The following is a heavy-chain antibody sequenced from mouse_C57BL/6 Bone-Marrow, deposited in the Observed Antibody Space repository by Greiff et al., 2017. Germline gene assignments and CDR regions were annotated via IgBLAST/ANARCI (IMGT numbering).Heavy chain of an antibody. CDR1: GFSLTSDG. V-gene: IGHV2-6*03. D-gene: IGHD1-1*01. Sequence: VQLVESGPGLVAPSPSLSITCTVSGFSLTSDGVHWVRQPPGKGLEWLVVIWSDGSTTYNSALKSRLSISNDNSKSQVFLKMNSLPTDDTAMYYCARAPLTTVVATDAMDYWGQGTSVTVSS. CDR3: ARAPLTTVVATDAMDY. CDR2: IWSDGST. J-gene: IGHJ4*01.